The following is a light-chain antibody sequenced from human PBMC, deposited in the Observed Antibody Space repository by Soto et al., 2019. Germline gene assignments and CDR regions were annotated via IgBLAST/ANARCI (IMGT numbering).Light chain of an antibody. CDR1: QALSNY. V-gene: IGKV1-9*01. CDR2: SAS. J-gene: IGKJ1*01. Sequence: DIQLTQSPSVLSASVGDTVTITCRASQALSNYLAWYQQKPGKAPDLLIYSASTLQSGVPSRFSGSGSGTDFTLTISRLEPEDFAVYYCQQYSSLWTFGQGTKV. CDR3: QQYSSLWT.